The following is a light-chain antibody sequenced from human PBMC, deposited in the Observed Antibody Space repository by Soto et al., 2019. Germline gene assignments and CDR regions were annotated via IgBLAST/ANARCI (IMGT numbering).Light chain of an antibody. V-gene: IGLV3-21*02. Sequence: SYELTQAPSVSVAPGQTARITCGGNNIAIKSVHWYQQKPGQAPVLVVYDDGDRPSGIPERFSGSNSGNTATLTITRVEAEDEADYHCQVWDSSSDHRVVFVGGTKLTVL. CDR2: DDG. CDR1: NIAIKS. CDR3: QVWDSSSDHRVV. J-gene: IGLJ2*01.